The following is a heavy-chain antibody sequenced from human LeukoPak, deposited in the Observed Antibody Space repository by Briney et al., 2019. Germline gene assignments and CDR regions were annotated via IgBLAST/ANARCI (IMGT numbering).Heavy chain of an antibody. CDR2: FDPEDGDS. V-gene: IGHV1-24*01. D-gene: IGHD2/OR15-2a*01. CDR1: GYTLIELS. Sequence: ASVKVSCTVSGYTLIELSMHWMRQVPAKGLQWMGVFDPEDGDSIIAQKFQGRLTMTEDTSTDTAYMELSRLTSEDTAMYYCATGHCNTSSCYYYYMDVWGKGTTVTVSS. CDR3: ATGHCNTSSCYYYYMDV. J-gene: IGHJ6*03.